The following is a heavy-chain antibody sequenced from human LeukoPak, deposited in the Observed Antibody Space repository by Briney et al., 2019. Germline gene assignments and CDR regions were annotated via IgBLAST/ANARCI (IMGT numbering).Heavy chain of an antibody. CDR1: GFTFSNYA. D-gene: IGHD2-15*01. V-gene: IGHV3-30*04. CDR3: ARGDIVVVVAATDDAFDI. CDR2: ISSDGNKK. J-gene: IGHJ3*02. Sequence: PGGSLRLSCAASGFTFSNYAMHWVRQSPGKGLEWVAVISSDGNKKNCADSVKGRFTISRDNAKNSLYLQMNSLRAEDTAVYYCARGDIVVVVAATDDAFDIWGQGTMVTVSS.